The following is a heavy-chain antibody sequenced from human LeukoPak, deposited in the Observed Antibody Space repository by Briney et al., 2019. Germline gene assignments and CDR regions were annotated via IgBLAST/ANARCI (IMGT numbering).Heavy chain of an antibody. CDR3: ARVRTTENLTGYKQEIDY. J-gene: IGHJ4*02. CDR1: GFTFSDYE. V-gene: IGHV3-48*03. CDR2: ISAGAGVI. D-gene: IGHD3-9*01. Sequence: GGSLRLACAASGFTFSDYEMNWVRQAPEKGLEWVSYISAGAGVIFYADSVKGRFSITRDNAKNSLFLQMNSLRAEDTAVYYCARVRTTENLTGYKQEIDYWGRGTLVTVSS.